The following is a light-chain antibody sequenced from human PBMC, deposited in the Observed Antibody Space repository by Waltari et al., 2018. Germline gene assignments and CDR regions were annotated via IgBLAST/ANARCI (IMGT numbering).Light chain of an antibody. Sequence: DIVMTQSPDSLAVSLVERATISCKSSQTVLYNSNSKNYLAWYQQKPGQPPKLLIYWASTRESGVPDRFSGSGSGTDFTLTISSLQAEDVAVYYCQQYYSTSYTFGQGTKLEIK. CDR1: QTVLYNSNSKNY. V-gene: IGKV4-1*01. CDR2: WAS. CDR3: QQYYSTSYT. J-gene: IGKJ2*01.